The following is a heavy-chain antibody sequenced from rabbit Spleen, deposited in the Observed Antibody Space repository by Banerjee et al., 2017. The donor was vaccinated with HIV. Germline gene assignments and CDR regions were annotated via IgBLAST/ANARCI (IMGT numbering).Heavy chain of an antibody. D-gene: IGHD8-1*01. V-gene: IGHV1S7*01. CDR2: IDPVFGIT. J-gene: IGHJ4*01. Sequence: HLKESGGGLVQPGGSLKLSCTASGFTLSTYYMNWVRQAPGKGLEWIGYIDPVFGITYYANWVNGRFSISRENAQNTVFLQMTSLTAADTATYFCARDGAGGSYFDLWGPGTLVTVS. CDR3: ARDGAGGSYFDL. CDR1: GFTLSTYY.